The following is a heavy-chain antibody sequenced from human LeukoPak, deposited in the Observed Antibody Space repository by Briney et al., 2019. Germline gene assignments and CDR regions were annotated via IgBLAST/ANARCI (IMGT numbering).Heavy chain of an antibody. J-gene: IGHJ5*02. CDR2: INPNSGGT. V-gene: IGHV1-2*02. CDR1: GYTFTGYY. CDR3: ARGYGDYENWFDP. D-gene: IGHD4-17*01. Sequence: ASVKVSCKASGYTFTGYYMHWVRQAPGQGLGWMGWINPNSGGTNYAQKFQGRVTMTRDTSISTAYMELSRLRSDDTAVYYCARGYGDYENWFDPWGQGTLVTVSS.